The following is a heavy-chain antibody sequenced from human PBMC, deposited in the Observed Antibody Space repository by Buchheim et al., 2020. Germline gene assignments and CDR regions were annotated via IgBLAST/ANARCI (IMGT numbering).Heavy chain of an antibody. CDR3: ARESGAFDT. V-gene: IGHV4-30-2*01. Sequence: QLQLQESGSAMVKPSQTLSLTCAVSGGSIAIGAFSWSWIRQPPGKGLEWIGYINYNGNTYYDTSLRRRVTISADTSKNLFSLTLTSVTAADTAVYYCARESGAFDTWGQG. CDR2: INYNGNT. CDR1: GGSIAIGAFS. J-gene: IGHJ4*02. D-gene: IGHD4/OR15-4a*01.